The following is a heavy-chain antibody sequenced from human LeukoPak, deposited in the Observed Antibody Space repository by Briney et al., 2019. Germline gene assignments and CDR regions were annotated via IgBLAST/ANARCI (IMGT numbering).Heavy chain of an antibody. V-gene: IGHV3-23*01. J-gene: IGHJ4*02. Sequence: GGSLRLSCAASGFTFSSYAMSWVRQAPGKGLEWVSAISASGGTTYYADSVKGRFTISRDNSKNTLYLQMNSLRAEDTAVYYCAKGMTSRYFDYWGQGTLVTVSS. CDR1: GFTFSSYA. CDR2: ISASGGTT. CDR3: AKGMTSRYFDY. D-gene: IGHD4-11*01.